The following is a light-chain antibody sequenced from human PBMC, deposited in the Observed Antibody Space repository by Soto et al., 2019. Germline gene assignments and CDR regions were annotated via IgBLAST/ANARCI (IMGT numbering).Light chain of an antibody. Sequence: EIVLTQSPRTLSLSPGEKATLSCRASQSVSRIYLAWYQQKPGQAPRLLIYAASSRATGIPDRFSGSGSGTDFTLTISRLEPEDFAVYYCQQYGSSPYTFGQGTKVDIK. CDR1: QSVSRIY. V-gene: IGKV3-20*01. CDR2: AAS. CDR3: QQYGSSPYT. J-gene: IGKJ2*01.